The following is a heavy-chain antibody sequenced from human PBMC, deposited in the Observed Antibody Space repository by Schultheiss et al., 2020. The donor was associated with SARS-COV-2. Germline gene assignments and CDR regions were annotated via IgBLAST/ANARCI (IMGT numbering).Heavy chain of an antibody. CDR1: GGSFSGYY. V-gene: IGHV4-59*12. D-gene: IGHD3-10*01. CDR2: IYYSGST. Sequence: SETLSLTCAVYGGSFSGYYWSWIRQPPGKGLEWIGYIYYSGSTNYNPSLKSRVTMSVDTSKNQFSLKLSSVTAADTAVYYCARAPGYWGQGTLVTVSS. CDR3: ARAPGY. J-gene: IGHJ4*02.